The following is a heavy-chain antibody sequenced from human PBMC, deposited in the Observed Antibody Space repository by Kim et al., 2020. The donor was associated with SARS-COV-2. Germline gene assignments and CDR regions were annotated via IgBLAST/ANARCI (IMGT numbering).Heavy chain of an antibody. D-gene: IGHD3-3*01. CDR1: GGSFSGYY. Sequence: SETLSLTCAVYGGSFSGYYWSWIRQPPGKGLEWIGEINHSGSTNYNPSLKSRVTISVDTSKNQFSLKLSSVTAADTAVYYCASRFWSGYYGYWGQGTLVTVSS. V-gene: IGHV4-34*01. CDR3: ASRFWSGYYGY. CDR2: INHSGST. J-gene: IGHJ4*02.